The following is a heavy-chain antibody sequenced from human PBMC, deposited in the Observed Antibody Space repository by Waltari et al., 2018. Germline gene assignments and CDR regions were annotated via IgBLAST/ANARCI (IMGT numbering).Heavy chain of an antibody. CDR3: AKDAFGNTYLDH. V-gene: IGHV3-30*18. Sequence: QVQLVESGGGVVQPGMSLRLSCAASGFSPSHFGMHWVRQAPGQGLEWVALASFDGSTTYYADSVRGRFTISRYNSKNALYLDINTLRVDDTAIYYCAKDAFGNTYLDHWGQGTLVTVSS. CDR1: GFSPSHFG. J-gene: IGHJ5*02. D-gene: IGHD3-10*01. CDR2: ASFDGSTT.